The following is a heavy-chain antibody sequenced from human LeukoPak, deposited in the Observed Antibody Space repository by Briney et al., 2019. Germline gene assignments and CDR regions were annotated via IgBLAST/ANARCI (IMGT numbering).Heavy chain of an antibody. CDR2: ISASGGDT. Sequence: GGSLKLSCAASGFTFSSYAMSWVRQAPGKGLEWASGISASGGDTFYADSVKGRFTISRDNSKNTLSLQMNSLRVEDTAIYYCAKDVRRCNGACTWGQGTLVTVSS. CDR3: AKDVRRCNGACT. V-gene: IGHV3-23*01. J-gene: IGHJ5*02. CDR1: GFTFSSYA. D-gene: IGHD2-8*01.